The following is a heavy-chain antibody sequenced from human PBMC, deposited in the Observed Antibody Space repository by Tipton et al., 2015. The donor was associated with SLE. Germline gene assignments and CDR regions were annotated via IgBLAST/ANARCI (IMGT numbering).Heavy chain of an antibody. CDR3: ACQRGYPNWFDP. J-gene: IGHJ5*02. CDR2: IIPIFGTA. Sequence: QSGPEVKKPGSSVKVSCKASGGTFSSYAISWVRQAPGQGLEWMGGIIPIFGTANYAQKFQGRVTITTDESTSTAYMELSSLRSEDTAVYYCACQRGYPNWFDPWGQGTLVTVSS. CDR1: GGTFSSYA. D-gene: IGHD5-12*01. V-gene: IGHV1-69*05.